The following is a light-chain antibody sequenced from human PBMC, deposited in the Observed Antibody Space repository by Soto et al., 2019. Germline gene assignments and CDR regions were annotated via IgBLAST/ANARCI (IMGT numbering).Light chain of an antibody. CDR1: QSVSSN. V-gene: IGKV3D-15*01. CDR3: QQYNKWPFT. J-gene: IGKJ4*01. Sequence: ETVMTQSPALLSVSPGETAALSCRASQSVSSNLAWYQQEPGQAPRLLIYGASTRATGIPARFSGSGSGTEFSLIISSLQSADFAVYYCQQYNKWPFTFGGGTKVEIK. CDR2: GAS.